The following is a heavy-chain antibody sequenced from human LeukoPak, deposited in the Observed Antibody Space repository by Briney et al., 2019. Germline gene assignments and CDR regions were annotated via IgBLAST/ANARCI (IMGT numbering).Heavy chain of an antibody. D-gene: IGHD5-18*01. Sequence: GASVKVSCKASGGTFSSYAISWVRQAPGQGLEWMGGIIPIFGTANYAQKFQGRVTITTDESTSTAYMELSSLRSEDTAVYYCARALMRGTAMAPYNWFDPCGQGTLVTVSS. CDR2: IIPIFGTA. V-gene: IGHV1-69*05. CDR3: ARALMRGTAMAPYNWFDP. J-gene: IGHJ5*02. CDR1: GGTFSSYA.